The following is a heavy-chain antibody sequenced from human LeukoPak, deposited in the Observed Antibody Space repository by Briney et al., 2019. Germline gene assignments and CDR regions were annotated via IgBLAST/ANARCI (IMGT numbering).Heavy chain of an antibody. Sequence: GGSLRLSCAASGFTFSNYEMNWVRQAPGRGLEWVSYISSSGSTIYYAVSVRGRITISRDNAKNSLYLQMNSLRAEDTAVYYCARAVGAINYWGQGTLVTVSS. V-gene: IGHV3-48*03. D-gene: IGHD1-26*01. CDR2: ISSSGSTI. CDR1: GFTFSNYE. J-gene: IGHJ4*02. CDR3: ARAVGAINY.